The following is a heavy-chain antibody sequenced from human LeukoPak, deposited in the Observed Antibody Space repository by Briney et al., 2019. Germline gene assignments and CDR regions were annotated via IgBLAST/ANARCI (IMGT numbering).Heavy chain of an antibody. V-gene: IGHV4-59*01. J-gene: IGHJ3*02. CDR1: GGSISSYY. D-gene: IGHD2-2*02. CDR3: ARQGRYCSSTSCYTEAFDI. Sequence: DPSETLSLTCTVSGGSISSYYWSWIRQPPGKGLEWIGYIYYSGSTNYNPSLKSRVTISVDTSKNQFSLKLSSVTAADTAVYYCARQGRYCSSTSCYTEAFDIWGQGTMVTVSS. CDR2: IYYSGST.